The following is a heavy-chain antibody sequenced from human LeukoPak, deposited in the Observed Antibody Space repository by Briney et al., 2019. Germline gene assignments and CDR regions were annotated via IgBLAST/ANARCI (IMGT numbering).Heavy chain of an antibody. V-gene: IGHV4-34*01. CDR3: AKWGQGSYFDY. J-gene: IGHJ4*02. CDR2: INHSGST. CDR1: GGSISTYY. D-gene: IGHD3-10*01. Sequence: SETLSLTCTVSGGSISTYYWNWIRQPPGKGLGWIGQINHSGSTSYSPSLKSRVTISADTSRNQFSLKLSSVTAADTAVYYCAKWGQGSYFDYWGQGTLVTVSS.